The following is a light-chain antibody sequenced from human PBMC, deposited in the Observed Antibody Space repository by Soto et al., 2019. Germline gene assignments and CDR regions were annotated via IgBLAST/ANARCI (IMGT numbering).Light chain of an antibody. V-gene: IGKV4-1*01. CDR3: QQYYSTRT. CDR2: WAS. J-gene: IGKJ2*01. Sequence: DIVMTQSPDSLAVSLGERGTINCKSSQSVLSSSNNKNYLAWYQHKPGQPPKLRIHWASTREAGVPDRFSGSGSGTDFTLTISSLQAEDVAVYYCQQYYSTRTVGQGTKLEIK. CDR1: QSVLSSSNNKNY.